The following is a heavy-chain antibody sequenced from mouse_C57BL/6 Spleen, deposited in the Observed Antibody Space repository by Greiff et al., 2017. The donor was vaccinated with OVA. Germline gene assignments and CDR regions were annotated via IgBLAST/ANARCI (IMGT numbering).Heavy chain of an antibody. V-gene: IGHV5-16*01. CDR2: INYDGSST. CDR3: ARIYGPYAMDY. CDR1: GFTFSDYY. J-gene: IGHJ4*01. D-gene: IGHD1-1*02. Sequence: EVNLVESEGGLVQPGSSMKLSCTASGFTFSDYYMAWVRQVPEKGLEWVANINYDGSSTYYLDSLKSRFIISRDNAKNILYLQMSSLKSEDTATYYCARIYGPYAMDYWGQGTSVTVSS.